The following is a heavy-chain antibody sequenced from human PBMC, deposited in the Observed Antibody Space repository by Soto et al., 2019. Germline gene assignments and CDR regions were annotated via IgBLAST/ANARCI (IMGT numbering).Heavy chain of an antibody. CDR3: ARHEQFFYYYYGMDA. V-gene: IGHV5-51*01. D-gene: IGHD3-3*01. CDR2: INPGDSDI. J-gene: IGHJ6*02. CDR1: GYSFTTYW. Sequence: GESLKISCKASGYSFTTYWIAWVRQIPWKGLEWMGIINPGDSDIRYSPSFQGQVTISDDNSISTAYLQWSSLKASDTAMYYCARHEQFFYYYYGMDAWGHGTAVTVSS.